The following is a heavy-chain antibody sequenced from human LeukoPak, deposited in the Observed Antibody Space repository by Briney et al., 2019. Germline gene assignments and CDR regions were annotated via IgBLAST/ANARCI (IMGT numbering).Heavy chain of an antibody. Sequence: GGSLRLSCAASGFTFDDYAMHWVRQAPGKGLEWVSGISWNSGSIGYADSVKGRFTISRDNAKNSLYLQMNSLRAEDTALYYCAKADSSSWTRSFDSRGQGTLVTVSS. CDR2: ISWNSGSI. CDR3: AKADSSSWTRSFDS. D-gene: IGHD6-13*01. J-gene: IGHJ4*02. V-gene: IGHV3-9*01. CDR1: GFTFDDYA.